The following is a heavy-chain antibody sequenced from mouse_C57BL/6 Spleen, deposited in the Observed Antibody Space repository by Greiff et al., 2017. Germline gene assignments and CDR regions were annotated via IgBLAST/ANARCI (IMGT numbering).Heavy chain of an antibody. V-gene: IGHV1-15*01. CDR2: IDPETDGT. CDR1: GYTFTDYE. J-gene: IGHJ3*01. Sequence: QVQLKESGAELVRPGASVTLSCKASGYTFTDYEMHWVKQTPVHGLEWIGAIDPETDGTAYDQKFKGKAILTADKSFSTAYMELRSLTSEDSAVYYCTGYDGYGTWFAYWGQGTLVTVSA. CDR3: TGYDGYGTWFAY. D-gene: IGHD2-3*01.